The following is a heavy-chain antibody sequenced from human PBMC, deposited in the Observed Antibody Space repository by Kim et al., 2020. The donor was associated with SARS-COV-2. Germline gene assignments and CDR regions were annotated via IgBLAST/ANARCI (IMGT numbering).Heavy chain of an antibody. CDR3: ATEGYCSGGSCFDY. J-gene: IGHJ4*02. D-gene: IGHD2-15*01. Sequence: SETLSLTCTVSGGSISSGSYYWSWIRQPAGKGLEWIGRIYTSGSTNYNPSLKSRVTISVDTSKNQFSLKLSSVTAADTAVYYCATEGYCSGGSCFDYWGQGTLVTVSS. CDR2: IYTSGST. CDR1: GGSISSGSYY. V-gene: IGHV4-61*02.